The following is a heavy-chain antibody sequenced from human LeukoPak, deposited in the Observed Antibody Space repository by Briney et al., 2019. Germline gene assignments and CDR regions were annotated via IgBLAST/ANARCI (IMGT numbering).Heavy chain of an antibody. CDR3: ARGTLYGGWSYHLDF. CDR2: VYYSGTT. CDR1: GDSISFSSYY. D-gene: IGHD3-16*02. Sequence: SETLSLNCTVSGDSISFSSYYWGWIRQPPGKALEWIGSVYYSGTTYYNPSLKSRVTISVDRSKNHFSLRLRSVTAADTALYYCARGTLYGGWSYHLDFWGQGSRVTVA. J-gene: IGHJ4*02. V-gene: IGHV4-39*02.